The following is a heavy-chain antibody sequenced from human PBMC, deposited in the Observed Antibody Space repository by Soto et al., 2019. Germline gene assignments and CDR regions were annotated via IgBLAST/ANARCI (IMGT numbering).Heavy chain of an antibody. CDR2: ISGSGGTT. Sequence: GGSLRLSCVASGFTFSSYAMGWVRQAPGKGLDWVSVISGSGGTTYSADSVKGRFTISRDNSKNILYLQMNSLRAEDTAVYYCAKGITDTGGYYYYSMDVWGQGTAVTVSS. D-gene: IGHD2-15*01. V-gene: IGHV3-23*01. CDR3: AKGITDTGGYYYYSMDV. CDR1: GFTFSSYA. J-gene: IGHJ6*02.